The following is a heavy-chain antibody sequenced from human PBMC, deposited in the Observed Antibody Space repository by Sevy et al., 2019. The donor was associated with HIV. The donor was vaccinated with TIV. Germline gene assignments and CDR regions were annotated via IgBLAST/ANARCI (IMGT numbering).Heavy chain of an antibody. Sequence: GSLRLSCAASGFTFSSYAMSWVRQAPGKGLEWVSAISGSGGSTYYADSVKGRFTISRDNSKNTRYLQMNSLRAEDTAVYYCAKPTLANPYDSSGYYYFDAFDIWGQGTMVTVSS. CDR3: AKPTLANPYDSSGYYYFDAFDI. D-gene: IGHD3-22*01. V-gene: IGHV3-23*01. J-gene: IGHJ3*02. CDR1: GFTFSSYA. CDR2: ISGSGGST.